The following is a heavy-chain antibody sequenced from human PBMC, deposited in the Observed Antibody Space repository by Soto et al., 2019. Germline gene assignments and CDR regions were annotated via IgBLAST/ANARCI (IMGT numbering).Heavy chain of an antibody. J-gene: IGHJ4*02. V-gene: IGHV3-74*01. CDR2: LSSDGLGA. D-gene: IGHD3-16*01. Sequence: VHLEESGGGLVQPGGSLRLSCAASGFSLSQYWMHCVRQVPGRGLECVARLSSDGLGAVYAYSVKGRFFISRDIARNTPSLQMNSLRADDTAVYYCARDLGRPDYWGRGTSVTVSS. CDR1: GFSLSQYW. CDR3: ARDLGRPDY.